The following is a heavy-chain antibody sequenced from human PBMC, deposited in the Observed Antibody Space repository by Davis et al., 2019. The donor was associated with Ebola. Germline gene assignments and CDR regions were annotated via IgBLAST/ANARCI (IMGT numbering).Heavy chain of an antibody. CDR3: ARGLVVVPAAIRGLYYYGMDV. D-gene: IGHD2-2*01. CDR2: INHSGST. V-gene: IGHV4-34*01. J-gene: IGHJ6*02. CDR1: GGSFSGYY. Sequence: GSLRLSCAVYGGSFSGYYWSWIRQPPGKGLEWIGEINHSGSTNYNPSLKSRVTISVDTSKNQFSLKLSSVTAADTAVYYCARGLVVVPAAIRGLYYYGMDVWGQGTTVTVSS.